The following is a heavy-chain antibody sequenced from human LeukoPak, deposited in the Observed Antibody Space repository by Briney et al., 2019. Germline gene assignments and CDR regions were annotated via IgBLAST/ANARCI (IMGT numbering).Heavy chain of an antibody. Sequence: SETLSLTCVVYGGSFSGYSWSWIRQPPGKGLEWIGEINQRRNTNYNPSLKSRVTISIDTSKNQFSLKLSSVTAADTAVYYCARVSGNGIDFFYYYGMDVWGQGTTVTVSS. CDR1: GGSFSGYS. J-gene: IGHJ6*02. D-gene: IGHD3-3*01. V-gene: IGHV4-34*01. CDR3: ARVSGNGIDFFYYYGMDV. CDR2: INQRRNT.